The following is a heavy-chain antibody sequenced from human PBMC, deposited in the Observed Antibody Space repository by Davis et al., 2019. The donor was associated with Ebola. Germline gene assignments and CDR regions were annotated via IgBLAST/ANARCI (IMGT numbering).Heavy chain of an antibody. Sequence: SVKVSCKASGYTFTSYGISWVRQAPGQGLEWMGWISAYNGNTNYAQKLQGRVTMTTDTSTSTAYMELRSLRSDDTAVYYCARDGGGCSGGSCEGYFDYWGQGTLVTVSS. CDR3: ARDGGGCSGGSCEGYFDY. V-gene: IGHV1-18*01. CDR2: ISAYNGNT. J-gene: IGHJ4*02. D-gene: IGHD2-15*01. CDR1: GYTFTSYG.